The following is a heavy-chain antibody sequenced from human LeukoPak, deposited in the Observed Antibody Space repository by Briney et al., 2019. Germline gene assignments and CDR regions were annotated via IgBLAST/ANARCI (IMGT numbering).Heavy chain of an antibody. CDR2: MNPNSGNT. CDR1: GYTFTSYD. D-gene: IGHD5-24*01. Sequence: ASVKVSCKASGYTFTSYDINWVRQATRQGLEWMGWMNPNSGNTGYAQKFQGRVTMTRNTSISTAYMELSSLRSEDTAVYYCARSSNTDKLLTIIGGYYFDYWGQGTLVTVSS. J-gene: IGHJ4*02. CDR3: ARSSNTDKLLTIIGGYYFDY. V-gene: IGHV1-8*01.